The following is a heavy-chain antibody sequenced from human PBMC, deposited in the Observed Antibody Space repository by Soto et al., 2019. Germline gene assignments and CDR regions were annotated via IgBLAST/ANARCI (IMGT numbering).Heavy chain of an antibody. CDR2: ITWNGGMI. J-gene: IGHJ3*02. V-gene: IGHV3-9*01. CDR3: VTDGLTSVFGLVFDGSDI. D-gene: IGHD3-3*01. Sequence: EVQLVESGGGLVQPGRSLRLSCVASGFTFGDYGMHWVRQAPGRGREWVSGITWNGGMIGYAETVKGRFTFSRDKVMNSLYLQMNTLGAEETALSYCVTDGLTSVFGLVFDGSDIWGPGTMVTASS. CDR1: GFTFGDYG.